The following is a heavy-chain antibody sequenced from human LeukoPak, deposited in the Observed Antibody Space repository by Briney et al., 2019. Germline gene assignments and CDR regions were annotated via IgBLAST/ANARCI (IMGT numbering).Heavy chain of an antibody. D-gene: IGHD3-22*01. J-gene: IGHJ4*02. Sequence: GGSLRLSCAASGFTFSSYGMNWVRQAPGKGLEWVAVISYMGSKKYYADSVKGQFTISRDNSKNTLFVQMSSLRAEDTAVYYCARGEYYSDTSSHFDYWGQGTLVAVCS. CDR3: ARGEYYSDTSSHFDY. CDR2: ISYMGSKK. V-gene: IGHV3-30*03. CDR1: GFTFSSYG.